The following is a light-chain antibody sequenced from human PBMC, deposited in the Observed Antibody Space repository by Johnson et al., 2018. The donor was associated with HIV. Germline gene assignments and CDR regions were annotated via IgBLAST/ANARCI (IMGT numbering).Light chain of an antibody. Sequence: QPVLTQPPSVSAAPGQRVTISCSGSNSNIGNNYVSWYQQLPGTAPKLLIYDNNKRPSGIPDRFSGSKSGASATLDITGLQTGDEADYYCGTWDNSLNVYVFGTGTKVTVL. CDR1: NSNIGNNY. J-gene: IGLJ1*01. V-gene: IGLV1-51*01. CDR2: DNN. CDR3: GTWDNSLNVYV.